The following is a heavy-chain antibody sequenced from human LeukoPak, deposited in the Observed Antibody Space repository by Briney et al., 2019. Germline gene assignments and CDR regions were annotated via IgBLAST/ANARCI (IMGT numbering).Heavy chain of an antibody. CDR3: ARDQEGQIGTWAEMDRFDY. Sequence: GGSLRLSCAASGFTFSNYWMSWVRQAPGKGLVWVSRIYSDGSIISYADSVKGRFTISRDNAKNSLYLQMNSLRDEDTAVYYCARDQEGQIGTWAEMDRFDYWGQGTLVTVSS. D-gene: IGHD1-26*01. CDR1: GFTFSNYW. CDR2: IYSDGSII. J-gene: IGHJ4*02. V-gene: IGHV3-74*01.